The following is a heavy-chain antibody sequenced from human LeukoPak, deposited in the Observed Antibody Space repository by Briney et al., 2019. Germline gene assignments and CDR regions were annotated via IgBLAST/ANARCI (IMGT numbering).Heavy chain of an antibody. Sequence: PGGSLRLSCAASGLTFGSNCMMWVRQAPGKGLEWVSYISSGSTTIHYADFVKGRFTIARDTAKNSVYLQMNSLRAEDTAVYSCAREVYGSGNLPFDYWGQGTLVTVSS. CDR1: GLTFGSNC. V-gene: IGHV3-48*01. CDR3: AREVYGSGNLPFDY. D-gene: IGHD3-10*01. J-gene: IGHJ4*02. CDR2: ISSGSTTI.